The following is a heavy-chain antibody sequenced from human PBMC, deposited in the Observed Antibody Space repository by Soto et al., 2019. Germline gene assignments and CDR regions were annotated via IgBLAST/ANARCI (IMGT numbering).Heavy chain of an antibody. CDR1: GFTFSSYW. CDR2: IKSDGSST. Sequence: GGSLRLSCASSGFTFSSYWIHWVRQAPGKGLVWLSRIKSDGSSTNYADSVKGRFTISRDNAKNTLYLQVNSLRAEDTAVNYCARGAQNCYYFGYWGQGTLVTVSS. CDR3: ARGAQNCYYFGY. D-gene: IGHD2-21*01. V-gene: IGHV3-74*01. J-gene: IGHJ4*02.